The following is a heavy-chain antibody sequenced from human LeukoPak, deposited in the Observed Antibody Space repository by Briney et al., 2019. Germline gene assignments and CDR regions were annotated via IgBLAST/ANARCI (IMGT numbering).Heavy chain of an antibody. D-gene: IGHD3-16*01. CDR2: ISHSGTT. J-gene: IGHJ5*02. V-gene: IGHV4-38-2*02. CDR3: AREGAVPGIDP. Sequence: SETLSLTCAVSGYSITSVFSWGWIRQPPGKGLEWIGTISHSGTTYYKSTLESRLTISMDKSKNLFSLRLTSVTDADTAVYYCAREGAVPGIDPWGQGTLVTVSS. CDR1: GYSITSVFS.